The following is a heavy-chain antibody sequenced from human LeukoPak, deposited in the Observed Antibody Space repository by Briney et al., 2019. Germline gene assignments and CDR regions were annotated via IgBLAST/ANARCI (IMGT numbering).Heavy chain of an antibody. J-gene: IGHJ4*02. CDR3: ARLNYGGTYYFDY. D-gene: IGHD4-23*01. CDR1: GGTFSSYA. V-gene: IGHV1-69*13. CDR2: IIPIFGTA. Sequence: SVKVSCKASGGTFSSYAISWVRQAPGQWLEWMGGIIPIFGTANYAQKFQGRVTITADESTSTAYMELSSLRSEDTAVYYCARLNYGGTYYFDYWGQGTLVTVSS.